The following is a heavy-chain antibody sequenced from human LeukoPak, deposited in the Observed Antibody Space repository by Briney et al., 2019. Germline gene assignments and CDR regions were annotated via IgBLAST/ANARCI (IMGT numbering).Heavy chain of an antibody. Sequence: PGRSLRLSCAASGFTFSSYAMHWVRQAPGKGLEWVAVISYDGSNKYYADSVKGRFTISRDNAKNSLYLQMNSLRAEDTAVYYCARDGDIAAAGEDYYGMDVWGQGTTVTVSS. J-gene: IGHJ6*02. D-gene: IGHD6-13*01. CDR2: ISYDGSNK. CDR3: ARDGDIAAAGEDYYGMDV. V-gene: IGHV3-30-3*01. CDR1: GFTFSSYA.